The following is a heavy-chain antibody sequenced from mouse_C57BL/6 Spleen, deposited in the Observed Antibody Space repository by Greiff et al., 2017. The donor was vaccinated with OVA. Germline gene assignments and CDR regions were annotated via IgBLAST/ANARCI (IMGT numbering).Heavy chain of an antibody. V-gene: IGHV1-7*01. CDR2: INPSSGYT. Sequence: VQLQQSGAELAKPGASVKLSCKASGYTFTSYWMHWVKQRPGQGLEWIGYINPSSGYTKYNQKFKVKATLTADKSSSTAYMQLSSLTYEDSAVYYCARSYDGYSDYWGQGTTLTVSS. CDR3: ARSYDGYSDY. D-gene: IGHD2-3*01. J-gene: IGHJ2*01. CDR1: GYTFTSYW.